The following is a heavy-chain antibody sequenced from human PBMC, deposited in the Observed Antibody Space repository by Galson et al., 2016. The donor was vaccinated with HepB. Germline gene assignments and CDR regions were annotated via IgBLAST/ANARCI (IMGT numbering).Heavy chain of an antibody. V-gene: IGHV3-33*01. J-gene: IGHJ4*02. D-gene: IGHD6-13*01. Sequence: SLRLSCAASGFTFSSYGMHWVRQAPGKGLEWVAVIWYDGSNKYYADSVKGRFTISRDNSKNTLYLQMNSLRAEDTAVYYCARRAVSSWYSDYWGQGTLVTVSS. CDR3: ARRAVSSWYSDY. CDR2: IWYDGSNK. CDR1: GFTFSSYG.